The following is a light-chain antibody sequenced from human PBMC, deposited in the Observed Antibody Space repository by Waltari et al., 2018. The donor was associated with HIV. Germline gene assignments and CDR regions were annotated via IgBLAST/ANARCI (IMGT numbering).Light chain of an antibody. Sequence: QLVLTQSPSASASLGASVKLTCTLRSGHSSYAIAWHQQQPEKGPRYLMKLNSDGSHSKGDGIPDRFSGSRYGAERYLTNTSLQSEDEADYDGQTWGTGIHEGLGGGTKLTVL. J-gene: IGLJ2*01. CDR2: LNSDGSH. V-gene: IGLV4-69*01. CDR3: QTWGTGIHEG. CDR1: SGHSSYA.